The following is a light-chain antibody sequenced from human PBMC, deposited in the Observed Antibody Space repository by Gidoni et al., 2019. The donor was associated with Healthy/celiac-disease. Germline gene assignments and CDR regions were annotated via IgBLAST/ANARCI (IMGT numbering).Light chain of an antibody. V-gene: IGKV1-39*01. J-gene: IGKJ1*01. Sequence: DIQMTQSPSSLSASVGDRITITCRASQSSSSYLNWYQQKPGKAHKLLIYAASSLQSGVPSRFSGSGSGTDFTITISSLQPEDFATYYCQQSYSTSGTFGQGTKVEIK. CDR3: QQSYSTSGT. CDR1: QSSSSY. CDR2: AAS.